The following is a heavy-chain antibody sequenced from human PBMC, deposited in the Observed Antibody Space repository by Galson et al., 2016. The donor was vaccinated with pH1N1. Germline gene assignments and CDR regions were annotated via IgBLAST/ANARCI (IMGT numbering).Heavy chain of an antibody. CDR3: TRPNSGSYEEFWFDP. J-gene: IGHJ5*02. CDR1: GFTFSGSA. CDR2: IRSKADSYAT. Sequence: SLRLSCAASGFTFSGSAMHWVRQASGKGLEWVGRIRSKADSYATAYAASVEGRFTIFRDDSKNTAYLQMNSLKTEYTAVYYCTRPNSGSYEEFWFDPWGQGTLVTVSS. D-gene: IGHD1-26*01. V-gene: IGHV3-73*01.